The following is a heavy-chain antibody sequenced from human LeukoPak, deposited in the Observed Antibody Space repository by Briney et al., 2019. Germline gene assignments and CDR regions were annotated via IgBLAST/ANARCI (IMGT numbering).Heavy chain of an antibody. D-gene: IGHD3-10*01. V-gene: IGHV3-7*03. CDR1: GFTFSSYW. Sequence: GGSLRLSCAASGFTFSSYWMSWVRQAPGKGLEGVANIKQDGSEKCYVDSVKGRFTTSRDNAKNSLYLQMNSLRAEDTAVYYCARDFRGGVLLWFGELYDAFDIWGQGTMVTVSS. CDR2: IKQDGSEK. CDR3: ARDFRGGVLLWFGELYDAFDI. J-gene: IGHJ3*02.